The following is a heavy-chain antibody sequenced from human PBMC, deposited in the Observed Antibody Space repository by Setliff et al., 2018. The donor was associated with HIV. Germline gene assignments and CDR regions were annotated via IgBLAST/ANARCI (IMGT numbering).Heavy chain of an antibody. D-gene: IGHD5-12*01. J-gene: IGHJ4*01. CDR3: ARVGGYSVYDVNYYFDY. CDR1: GFTFDDYA. CDR2: IRSKAYGGTR. V-gene: IGHV3-49*04. Sequence: GGSLRLSCVTSGFTFDDYALSWVRQAPGEGLEWVSLIRSKAYGGTRDYVASVKGRFTISRDDSTGIAYLQMNSLKTEDTAVYYCARVGGYSVYDVNYYFDYWGHGTLVTVS.